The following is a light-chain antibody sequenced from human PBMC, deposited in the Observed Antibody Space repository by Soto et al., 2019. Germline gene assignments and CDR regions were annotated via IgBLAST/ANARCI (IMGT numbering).Light chain of an antibody. CDR3: GSWDSSLSAYV. Sequence: QSVLTQPPSASGTPGQRVTISCSGSSSNIGSNYVYWYQQLPGTAPKLLIYDDNKRPSGIPDRFSGSKSGTSATLGITGFQTGDEADYYCGSWDSSLSAYVFGTGTKV. V-gene: IGLV1-51*01. CDR2: DDN. J-gene: IGLJ1*01. CDR1: SSNIGSNY.